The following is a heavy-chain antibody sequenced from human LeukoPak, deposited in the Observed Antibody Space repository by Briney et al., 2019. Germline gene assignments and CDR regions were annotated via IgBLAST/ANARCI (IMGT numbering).Heavy chain of an antibody. CDR3: ARLANYVWGSWRREKLGAFDI. J-gene: IGHJ3*02. V-gene: IGHV4-34*01. CDR1: GGSFSGYY. Sequence: SETLSLTCAVYGGSFSGYYWSWIRQPPGKGLEWIGEINHSGSTNYNPSLKSRVTISVDTSKNQFSLKLSSVTAADTAVYYCARLANYVWGSWRREKLGAFDIWGQGTRVTVSS. CDR2: INHSGST. D-gene: IGHD3-16*01.